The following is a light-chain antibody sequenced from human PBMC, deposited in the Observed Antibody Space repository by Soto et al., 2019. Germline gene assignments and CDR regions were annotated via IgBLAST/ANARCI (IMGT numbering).Light chain of an antibody. V-gene: IGKV1-5*01. CDR3: QQYNTYST. Sequence: DIQMTQSPSTLSASVVDRVTITCRASQSIFSWLAWYQQKPGKAPKLLIYDASSLKSGVPSRFSGSGSGTQFTLTISSLQPDDFATYYCQQYNTYSTFGQGTKVDIK. CDR2: DAS. CDR1: QSIFSW. J-gene: IGKJ1*01.